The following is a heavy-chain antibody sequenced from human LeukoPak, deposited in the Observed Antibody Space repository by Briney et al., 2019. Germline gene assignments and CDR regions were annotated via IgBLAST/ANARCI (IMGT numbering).Heavy chain of an antibody. D-gene: IGHD5-12*01. CDR1: GYTFTNYD. Sequence: ASVKVSCKASGYTFTNYDISWVRQATGQGLEWMGWMNPNSGNTGYAEKFQGRVTMTRDTSISTAYMELSSLRSDDTAVYYCARNSGLADCWGQGALVTVSS. CDR3: ARNSGLADC. V-gene: IGHV1-8*01. CDR2: MNPNSGNT. J-gene: IGHJ4*02.